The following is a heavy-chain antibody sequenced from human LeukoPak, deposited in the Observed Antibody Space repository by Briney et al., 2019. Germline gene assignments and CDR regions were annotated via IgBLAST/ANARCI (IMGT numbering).Heavy chain of an antibody. D-gene: IGHD3-10*01. V-gene: IGHV4-59*01. J-gene: IGHJ4*02. Sequence: PSQTLSLTWTVSGGSISSYYWSWIRQPPGKGLEWIGYIYNSGSTNYKPSLKSRVTISIDTSKNQFSLKLSSVTAADTAVYYCARFDYYGSGSFGPSIFDYWGQGTLVTVSS. CDR1: GGSISSYY. CDR3: ARFDYYGSGSFGPSIFDY. CDR2: IYNSGST.